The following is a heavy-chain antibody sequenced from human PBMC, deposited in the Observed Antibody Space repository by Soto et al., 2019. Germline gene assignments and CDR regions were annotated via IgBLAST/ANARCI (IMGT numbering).Heavy chain of an antibody. CDR3: ATVHNTSRSFNF. CDR1: GLTFSVSA. Sequence: EVQLLESGGGLVQPGGSLRLSCVASGLTFSVSAMTWVRQAPGKGLEWVSTTGLSGRTTYYGDSMKGRFTVSRDNSKNTMDLQMSSLRAEDTAVYYCATVHNTSRSFNFWGRGTLVTVSS. D-gene: IGHD1-20*01. V-gene: IGHV3-23*01. CDR2: TGLSGRTT. J-gene: IGHJ4*02.